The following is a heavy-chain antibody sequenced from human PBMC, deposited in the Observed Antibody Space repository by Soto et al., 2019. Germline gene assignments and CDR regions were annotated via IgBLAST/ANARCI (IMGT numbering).Heavy chain of an antibody. CDR1: GFSLRTYG. CDR3: ATDVLTTVAGSVKWFDP. D-gene: IGHD6-19*01. V-gene: IGHV3-33*01. CDR2: IWYDGTKK. Sequence: QVQLVESGGGVVQSGRSLTLSCAASGFSLRTYGMHWLRRAPGKGLEWVAFIWYDGTKKFYANSVKGRSTISKDNSNNILYLQMSGLRVEDTAVYYCATDVLTTVAGSVKWFDPWGQGNLVTVYS. J-gene: IGHJ5*02.